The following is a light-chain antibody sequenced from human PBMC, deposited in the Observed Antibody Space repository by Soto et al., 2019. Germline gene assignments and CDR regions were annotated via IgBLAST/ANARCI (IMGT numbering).Light chain of an antibody. CDR3: SSFSSALAFV. J-gene: IGLJ1*01. Sequence: QSALTQPASVSGSPGQAITISCTGTSSDIGAYNSVSCYQQHPGKAPKLMIYDVNNRPSGISNRFSGSRYGNTAALSISGLQAEYEADYYCSSFSSALAFVFGTGTKLTV. CDR1: SSDIGAYNS. CDR2: DVN. V-gene: IGLV2-14*01.